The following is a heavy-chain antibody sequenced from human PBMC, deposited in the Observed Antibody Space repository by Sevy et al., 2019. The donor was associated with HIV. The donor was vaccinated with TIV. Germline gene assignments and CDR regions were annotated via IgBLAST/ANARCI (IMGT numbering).Heavy chain of an antibody. D-gene: IGHD3-22*01. J-gene: IGHJ4*02. CDR3: ARGGYYYDNAAYYAFDS. CDR1: GFTFSAYA. CDR2: IWSDGAYQ. Sequence: GGSLRLSCTTSGFTFSAYAMHWVRQAPGKGLEWVAIIWSDGAYQYHGDSVKGRFTILRDNSKNTRYLQMNSLRVEDTAVYYCARGGYYYDNAAYYAFDSWGQGTLVTVSS. V-gene: IGHV3-33*01.